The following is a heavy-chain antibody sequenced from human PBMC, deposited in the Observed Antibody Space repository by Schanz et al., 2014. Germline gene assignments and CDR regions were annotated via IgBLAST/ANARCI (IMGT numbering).Heavy chain of an antibody. V-gene: IGHV1-18*04. CDR3: ARDGGRDGYNLAFDV. CDR1: GYTFTSNG. D-gene: IGHD5-12*01. CDR2: INTYNGDT. J-gene: IGHJ3*01. Sequence: QVQLVQSGAEVKEPGASVKVSCKASGYTFTSNGITWVRQAPGQGLEWMGWINTYNGDTAYAQNMQDRVTLTTDTSTSTAYMELRSLRSDDTAVYFCARDGGRDGYNLAFDVWGQGTLVTVSS.